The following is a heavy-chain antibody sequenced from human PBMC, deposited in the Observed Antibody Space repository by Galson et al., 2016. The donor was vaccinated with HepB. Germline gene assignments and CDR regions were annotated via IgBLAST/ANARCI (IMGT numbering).Heavy chain of an antibody. J-gene: IGHJ6*02. CDR2: ISASATYI. Sequence: SLRLSCAASGFTFTDYTMNWVRQTPGKGLEWVSSISASATYIYYADSVGGRFTVSRDNSKNSLFLQMNSLRDEDSSLYYCTRADSTSTVRGGYGMDVWGQGTTVTVSS. D-gene: IGHD3-10*01. CDR1: GFTFTDYT. V-gene: IGHV3-21*01. CDR3: TRADSTSTVRGGYGMDV.